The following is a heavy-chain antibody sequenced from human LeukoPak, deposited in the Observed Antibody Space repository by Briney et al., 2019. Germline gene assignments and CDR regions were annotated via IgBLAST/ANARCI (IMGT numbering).Heavy chain of an antibody. CDR3: AGGYKYAYYNYYYMDV. D-gene: IGHD5-24*01. J-gene: IGHJ6*03. V-gene: IGHV4-61*02. Sequence: SQTLSLTCTVTGASITTETYFWTWVRQPAGKELEWIGRISSTGNTDYNPPLKSRVIISRDRSKNQFSLKLSSVTAADTAVYYCAGGYKYAYYNYYYMDVWGKGTTVTVSS. CDR2: ISSTGNT. CDR1: GASITTETYF.